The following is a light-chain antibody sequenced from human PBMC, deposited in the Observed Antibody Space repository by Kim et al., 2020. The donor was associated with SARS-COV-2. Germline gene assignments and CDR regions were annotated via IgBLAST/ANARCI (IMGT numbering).Light chain of an antibody. CDR3: QQYHSNPLT. CDR2: WAS. CDR1: QSVLYSSNNTNY. Sequence: ATINCKSSQSVLYSSNNTNYLAWYQQKLAQPPKLLIYWASTREIGVPDRFSGSGSGTDFTLTISSLQAEDVAVYYCQQYHSNPLTFGGGTKVDIK. J-gene: IGKJ4*01. V-gene: IGKV4-1*01.